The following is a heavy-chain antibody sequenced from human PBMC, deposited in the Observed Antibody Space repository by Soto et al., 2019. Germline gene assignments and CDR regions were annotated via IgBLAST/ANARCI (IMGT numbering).Heavy chain of an antibody. Sequence: SETLSPTCAVDGGSFSGNYWSWIRQPPGKGLEWIGEISNNGNTNYNSSLKSRVTMSVDSSKNQFSLKLSSVTAADTAVYYCASSCISRLMLHEAFDIWGPGTMVNVSS. CDR1: GGSFSGNY. J-gene: IGHJ3*02. CDR3: ASSCISRLMLHEAFDI. V-gene: IGHV4-34*01. D-gene: IGHD3-16*01. CDR2: ISNNGNT.